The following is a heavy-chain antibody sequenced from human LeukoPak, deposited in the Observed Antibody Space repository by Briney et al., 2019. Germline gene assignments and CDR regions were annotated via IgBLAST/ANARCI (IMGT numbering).Heavy chain of an antibody. Sequence: GVSLRLSCAASGFAFNNYAMTWVRQAPGKGLEWVSNINDNGGQTHYADSVKGRFTISRENSKNTLFLQMDSLRAEDTAVYYCAKTQWKVGATDYFDYWGQGILVTASS. CDR3: AKTQWKVGATDYFDY. D-gene: IGHD1-26*01. CDR1: GFAFNNYA. CDR2: INDNGGQT. J-gene: IGHJ4*02. V-gene: IGHV3-23*01.